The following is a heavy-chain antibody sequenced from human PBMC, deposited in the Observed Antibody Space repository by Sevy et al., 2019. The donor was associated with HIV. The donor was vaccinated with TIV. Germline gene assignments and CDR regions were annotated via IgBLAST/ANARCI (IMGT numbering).Heavy chain of an antibody. J-gene: IGHJ4*02. CDR3: VRAIQSEGSF. CDR2: IKHDGSEI. Sequence: GGSLRISCVGFGFSLESYWMNWVRQAPGKGLEWVANIKHDGSEIYYVDSVKGRFTVSRDNDRNLVYLQMNNLRVADTALYYCVRAIQSEGSFRGQGTRVTVSS. D-gene: IGHD2-2*02. CDR1: GFSLESYW. V-gene: IGHV3-7*01.